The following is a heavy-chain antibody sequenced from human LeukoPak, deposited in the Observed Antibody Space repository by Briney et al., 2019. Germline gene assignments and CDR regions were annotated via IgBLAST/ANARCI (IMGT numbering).Heavy chain of an antibody. D-gene: IGHD1-20*01. Sequence: SQTLSLTCTVSGGSISSGDYFWSWIRQPPGEGLEWIGYVYYDGSTYYHPSLQSRLAISVDTSKNQFSLNLTSVTAADTAIYYCVRGLTGYSYFFDYWGQGALVTVSS. J-gene: IGHJ4*02. V-gene: IGHV4-30-4*01. CDR2: VYYDGST. CDR3: VRGLTGYSYFFDY. CDR1: GGSISSGDYF.